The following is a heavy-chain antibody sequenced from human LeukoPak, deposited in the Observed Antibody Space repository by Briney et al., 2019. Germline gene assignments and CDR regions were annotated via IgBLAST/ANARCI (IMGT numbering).Heavy chain of an antibody. D-gene: IGHD3-22*01. V-gene: IGHV4-4*07. Sequence: SETLSLTCTVSGGSISSYYWSWIRQPAGKGLEWIGRIYTSGSTNYNPSLKSRVTISVDTSKNQFSLKLSSVTAADTAVYYCARASMKYYYDSSGYYFHFDIWGQGTMVTVSS. CDR1: GGSISSYY. CDR2: IYTSGST. J-gene: IGHJ3*02. CDR3: ARASMKYYYDSSGYYFHFDI.